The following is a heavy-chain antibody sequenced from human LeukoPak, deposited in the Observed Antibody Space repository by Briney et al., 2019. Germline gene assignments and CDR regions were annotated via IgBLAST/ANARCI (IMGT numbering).Heavy chain of an antibody. CDR2: IYYSGST. V-gene: IGHV4-59*06. J-gene: IGHJ4*02. CDR3: ARGYGSYFDY. D-gene: IGHD3-10*01. Sequence: SETLSLTCTVSGGSISSYYWSWIRQPAGKGLEWIGYIYYSGSTYYNPSLKSRVTISVDTSKNQFSLKLSSVTAADTAVYYCARGYGSYFDYWGQGTLVTVSS. CDR1: GGSISSYY.